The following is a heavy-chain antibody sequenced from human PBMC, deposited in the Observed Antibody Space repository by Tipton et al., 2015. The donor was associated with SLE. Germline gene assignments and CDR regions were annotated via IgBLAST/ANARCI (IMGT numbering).Heavy chain of an antibody. Sequence: TLSLTCTVSGASISSYYWSWIRQPPGKGPEWIGYIYYSGSTNYNPSLKSRVTISVDTSKNQFSLKLSSVTAADTAVYYCARAPGDYGFDPWGQGTLVTVSS. D-gene: IGHD4-17*01. V-gene: IGHV4-59*01. CDR2: IYYSGST. CDR1: GASISSYY. CDR3: ARAPGDYGFDP. J-gene: IGHJ5*02.